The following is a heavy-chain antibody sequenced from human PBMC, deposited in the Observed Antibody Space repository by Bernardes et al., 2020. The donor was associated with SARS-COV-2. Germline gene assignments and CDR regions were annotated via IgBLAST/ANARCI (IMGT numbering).Heavy chain of an antibody. V-gene: IGHV4-34*01. CDR2: INHSGSS. CDR3: ARGDSFGCVSGYSFGRGGPFDP. J-gene: IGHJ5*02. Sequence: SETLSLTCAVFGGSFSSHYWTWIRQPPGRGLEWVGEINHSGSSTYNPSLKSRVTMSVDTSKMHFSLKLSSVTAADTAVYYCARGDSFGCVSGYSFGRGGPFDPCGQGVLVTVAS. D-gene: IGHD3-3*01. CDR1: GGSFSSHY.